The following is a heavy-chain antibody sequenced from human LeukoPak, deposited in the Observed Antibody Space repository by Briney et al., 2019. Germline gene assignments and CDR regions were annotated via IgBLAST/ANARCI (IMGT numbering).Heavy chain of an antibody. Sequence: ASVKVSCKASGYTFTGYYMHWVRQAPGQGLEWMGWINPNSGGTNYAQKFQGKVTMTRDTSISTAYMELSRLRSDDTAVYYCARGAYSRSWFDPWGQGTLVTVSS. D-gene: IGHD4-11*01. CDR3: ARGAYSRSWFDP. V-gene: IGHV1-2*02. CDR1: GYTFTGYY. CDR2: INPNSGGT. J-gene: IGHJ5*02.